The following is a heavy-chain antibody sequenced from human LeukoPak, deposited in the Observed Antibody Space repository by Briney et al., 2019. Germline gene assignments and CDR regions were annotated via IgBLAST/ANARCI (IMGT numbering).Heavy chain of an antibody. V-gene: IGHV3-30*18. J-gene: IGHJ4*02. CDR1: GFTFSSYG. CDR2: ISYDGSNK. Sequence: TGRSLRLSCAASGFTFSSYGMHWVRQAPGKGLEWVAVISYDGSNKYYADSVKGRFTISRDNSKNTMYLQMTRLRAEDTAVSYCAKEGYYGSGSFPDSWGQGTLVTVSS. D-gene: IGHD3-10*01. CDR3: AKEGYYGSGSFPDS.